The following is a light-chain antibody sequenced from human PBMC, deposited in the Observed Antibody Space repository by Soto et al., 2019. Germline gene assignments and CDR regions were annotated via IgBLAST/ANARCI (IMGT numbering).Light chain of an antibody. CDR3: QKYDSAPSLT. CDR1: QGIASY. CDR2: AAS. V-gene: IGKV1-27*01. Sequence: DIQMTQSPSSLSASVGDRVTVTCRASQGIASYLAWYQQKPGKVPKLLIYAASTLQPRVPSRFSGSGSGTDFTLTISSLQPEDVATYYCQKYDSAPSLTFGGGTKVEIK. J-gene: IGKJ4*01.